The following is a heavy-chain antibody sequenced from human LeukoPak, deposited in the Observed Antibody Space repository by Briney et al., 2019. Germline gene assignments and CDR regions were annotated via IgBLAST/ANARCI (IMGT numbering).Heavy chain of an antibody. Sequence: SETLSLTCAVYGGSFNGYYWSWIRQPPGKGLEWIGEINSGGSINYNPSLKSRVTISVDMSKNQFSLKLISVTAADTAMYYCARDARFGELVDYWGQGTLVTVSS. D-gene: IGHD3-10*01. CDR2: INSGGSI. CDR1: GGSFNGYY. CDR3: ARDARFGELVDY. J-gene: IGHJ4*02. V-gene: IGHV4-34*01.